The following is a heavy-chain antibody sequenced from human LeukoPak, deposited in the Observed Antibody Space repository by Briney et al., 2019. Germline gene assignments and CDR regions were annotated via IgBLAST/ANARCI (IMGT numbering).Heavy chain of an antibody. Sequence: SETLSLTCTVSGGSISSYYWSWIRQPPGKGLEWIGYIYYSGSTNYNPSLKSRVTISADTSKNQFSLKLSSVTAADTAVYYCARGNYDSSGYFDYWGQGTLVTVSS. CDR2: IYYSGST. CDR3: ARGNYDSSGYFDY. CDR1: GGSISSYY. V-gene: IGHV4-59*01. J-gene: IGHJ4*02. D-gene: IGHD3-22*01.